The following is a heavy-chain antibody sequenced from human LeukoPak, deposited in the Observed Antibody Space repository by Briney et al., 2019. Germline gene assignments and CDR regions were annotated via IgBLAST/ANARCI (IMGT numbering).Heavy chain of an antibody. D-gene: IGHD3-10*01. CDR2: ITRNGHIP. V-gene: IGHV3-64D*06. CDR3: VSRLAPYYYGY. Sequence: GGSLRLSCSAPGFTLSTNAMHWGGKAPGKGLVYFSAITRNGHIPSYADSLNGRFIVSRHNSEITLFLQISSLRPEHSAVYYCVSRLAPYYYGYWGQGTLVPVSS. J-gene: IGHJ4*02. CDR1: GFTLSTNA.